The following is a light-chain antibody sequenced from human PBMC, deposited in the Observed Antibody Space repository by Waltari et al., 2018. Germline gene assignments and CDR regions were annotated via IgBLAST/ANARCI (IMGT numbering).Light chain of an antibody. CDR3: HQRANWPWT. CDR2: DAS. Sequence: EIVLTRSPATLSLSPGERATLSCRASQSVSSYLAWYQQKPGQAPRLLIYDASNRATGIPARFSGSGSGTDFTLSISSLEPEDFAVYYCHQRANWPWTFGHGAKVEIK. J-gene: IGKJ1*01. CDR1: QSVSSY. V-gene: IGKV3-11*01.